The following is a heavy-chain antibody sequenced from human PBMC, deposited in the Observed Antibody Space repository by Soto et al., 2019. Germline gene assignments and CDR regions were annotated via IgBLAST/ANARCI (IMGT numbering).Heavy chain of an antibody. D-gene: IGHD4-17*01. V-gene: IGHV4-31*03. Sequence: QVQLQEAGPGLVKPSQTLSLTCTVSGGSISSGGYYWSWIRQHPGKGLEWIGYIYYSGRTYYTPSLKSRVTISVVTYKHQCSLKLSSVTAADTAVYYCARDSPDQGVTTGEGFDYLVQGTLVTVSS. J-gene: IGHJ4*02. CDR3: ARDSPDQGVTTGEGFDY. CDR1: GGSISSGGYY. CDR2: IYYSGRT.